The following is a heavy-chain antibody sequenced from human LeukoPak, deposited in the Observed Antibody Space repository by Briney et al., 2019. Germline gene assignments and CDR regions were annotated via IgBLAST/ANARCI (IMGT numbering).Heavy chain of an antibody. CDR2: IKSKTDGGTT. D-gene: IGHD2-2*01. Sequence: GGSLRLSCAASGFTFTNAWMSWVRQAPGKGLEWVGRIKSKTDGGTTEYAAPMKGRFSNSRDDSENTLYLQMNSLKTEDTAVYYCTAAPAAYTFDYWGQGALVTVSS. V-gene: IGHV3-15*01. CDR1: GFTFTNAW. CDR3: TAAPAAYTFDY. J-gene: IGHJ4*02.